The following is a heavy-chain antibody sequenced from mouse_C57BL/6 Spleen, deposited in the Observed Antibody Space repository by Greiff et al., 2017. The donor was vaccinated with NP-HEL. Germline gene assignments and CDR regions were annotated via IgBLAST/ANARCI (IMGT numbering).Heavy chain of an antibody. D-gene: IGHD2-1*01. Sequence: VQLQQPGAELVKPGASVKLSCKASGYTFTSYWMHWVKQRPGQGLEWIGMIHPNSGSTNYNEKFKSKATLTVDKSSSTAYMQLSSLTSEDSAVYYCARGHQAYYGNYDAMDYWGQGTSVTVSS. CDR2: IHPNSGST. CDR1: GYTFTSYW. V-gene: IGHV1-64*01. J-gene: IGHJ4*01. CDR3: ARGHQAYYGNYDAMDY.